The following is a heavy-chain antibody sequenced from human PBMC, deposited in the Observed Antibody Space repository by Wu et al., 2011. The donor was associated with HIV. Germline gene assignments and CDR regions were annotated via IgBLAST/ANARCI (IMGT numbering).Heavy chain of an antibody. CDR3: AREVWGSSNHFDY. Sequence: QVQLVQSGAEVKKPGASVKVSCKASGYTFTGYYIHWVRQAPGQGLEWMGWTNFYNGGTNYAQNFEGRVTMTTDMSATATMELRSLRPDDTAVYYCAREVWGSSNHFDYWGQGTLVAVSP. J-gene: IGHJ4*02. D-gene: IGHD7-27*01. V-gene: IGHV1-2*02. CDR1: GYTFTGYY. CDR2: TNFYNGGT.